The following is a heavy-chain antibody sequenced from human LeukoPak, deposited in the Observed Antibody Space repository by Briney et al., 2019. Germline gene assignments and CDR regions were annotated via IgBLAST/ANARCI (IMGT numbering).Heavy chain of an antibody. D-gene: IGHD3-16*01. CDR2: IKEDGSRN. J-gene: IGHJ3*01. CDR3: ARRRERGASDAFAL. CDR1: GFTFSRYW. V-gene: IGHV3-7*05. Sequence: GGSLRLSCAASGFTFSRYWMSWVRQAPGKGLEWVANIKEDGSRNHYVDSVKGRFTISRDNAKNSLYLQMNSLRAEDTAVYYCARRRERGASDAFALCGQGTMVTVSS.